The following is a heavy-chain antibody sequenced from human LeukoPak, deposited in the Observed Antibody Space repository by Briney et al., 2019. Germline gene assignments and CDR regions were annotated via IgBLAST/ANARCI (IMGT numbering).Heavy chain of an antibody. V-gene: IGHV3-11*01. Sequence: PGGSLRLSCAASGFIFSDYYMSWIRQAPGKGLEWVSYISSSGSTIYYADSVKGRFTISRDNAKNSLYLQMNSLRAEDTAVYYCARDRRKWLVRFNEFDYWGQGTLVTVSS. CDR3: ARDRRKWLVRFNEFDY. CDR1: GFIFSDYY. CDR2: ISSSGSTI. J-gene: IGHJ4*02. D-gene: IGHD6-19*01.